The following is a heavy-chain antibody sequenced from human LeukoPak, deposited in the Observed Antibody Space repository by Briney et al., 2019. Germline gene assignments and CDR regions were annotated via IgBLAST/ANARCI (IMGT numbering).Heavy chain of an antibody. CDR2: ISYDGSNK. Sequence: GRSLRLSCAASGFTFSSYGMHWVRQAPGKGLEWVAVISYDGSNKYYADSVKGRFTISRDNPKNTLYLQMNSLRAEDTAVYYCAKHYYGSGSYYREETDYWGQGTLVAVSS. J-gene: IGHJ4*02. CDR1: GFTFSSYG. V-gene: IGHV3-30*18. D-gene: IGHD3-10*01. CDR3: AKHYYGSGSYYREETDY.